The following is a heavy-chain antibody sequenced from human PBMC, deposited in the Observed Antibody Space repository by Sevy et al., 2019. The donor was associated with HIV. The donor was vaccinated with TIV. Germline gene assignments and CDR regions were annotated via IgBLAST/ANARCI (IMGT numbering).Heavy chain of an antibody. J-gene: IGHJ4*02. V-gene: IGHV3-21*01. CDR3: AREELYGDYGFDY. CDR1: GFTFSSYS. Sequence: GGSLRLSCAASGFTFSSYSMNWVRQAPGKGLEWVSSISSSSSYIYYADSVKGRFTISRDNAKNSLYLQMNSLRAEDTAVHYCAREELYGDYGFDYWGQGTLVTVSS. D-gene: IGHD4-17*01. CDR2: ISSSSSYI.